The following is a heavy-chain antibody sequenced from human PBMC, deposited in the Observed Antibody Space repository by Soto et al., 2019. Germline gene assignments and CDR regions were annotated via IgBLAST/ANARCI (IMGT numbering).Heavy chain of an antibody. V-gene: IGHV3-33*01. J-gene: IGHJ5*02. Sequence: GGSLRLSCAASGFTFSSYGMHWVRQAPGKGLEWVAVIWYDGSNKYYADSVKGRFTISRDNSKNTLYLQMNSLRAEDTAVYYCAREYSSGWWGENWFDPWGQGTLVTVSS. CDR2: IWYDGSNK. D-gene: IGHD6-19*01. CDR3: AREYSSGWWGENWFDP. CDR1: GFTFSSYG.